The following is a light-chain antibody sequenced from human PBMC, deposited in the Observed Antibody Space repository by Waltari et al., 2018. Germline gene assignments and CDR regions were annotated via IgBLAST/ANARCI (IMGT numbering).Light chain of an antibody. CDR3: QVWDSDSDHYV. J-gene: IGLJ1*01. CDR1: NLGSRR. V-gene: IGLV3-21*02. CDR2: DDR. Sequence: YALTQPPSVSVAPGQTATIACGGNNLGSRRVHWYQQRPGQAPVLVVYDDRVRPSGIPERISGSNSGNTATLTISGVEAGDEADYYCQVWDSDSDHYVFGAGTKVTVL.